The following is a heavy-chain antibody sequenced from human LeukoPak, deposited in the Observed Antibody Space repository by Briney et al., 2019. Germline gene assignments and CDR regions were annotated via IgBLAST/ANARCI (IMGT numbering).Heavy chain of an antibody. Sequence: ASVKVSCKASGYTFTSYDINLVRQATGQGLEWMGWMNPNSGNTGYAQKFQGRVTITRNTSISTAYMELSSLRSEDTAVYYCARGPLPSSNYGYYYYYYMDVWGKGTTVTVSS. CDR2: MNPNSGNT. D-gene: IGHD4-11*01. CDR1: GYTFTSYD. V-gene: IGHV1-8*03. CDR3: ARGPLPSSNYGYYYYYYMDV. J-gene: IGHJ6*03.